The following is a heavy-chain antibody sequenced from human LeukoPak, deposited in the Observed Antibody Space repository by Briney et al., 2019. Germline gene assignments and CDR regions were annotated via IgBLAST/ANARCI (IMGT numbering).Heavy chain of an antibody. CDR3: ARGHASGTYTYFYDH. CDR1: GGSFSGYY. J-gene: IGHJ4*02. Sequence: KPSETLSLTCAVYGGSFSGYYWSWIRQPPGKRLEWIGEINHSGSTKFNPSLKSRVTISRDTSKNQFSLKVKSVTAADTAVYYCARGHASGTYTYFYDHWGQGTLVTVSS. CDR2: INHSGST. D-gene: IGHD3-10*01. V-gene: IGHV4-34*01.